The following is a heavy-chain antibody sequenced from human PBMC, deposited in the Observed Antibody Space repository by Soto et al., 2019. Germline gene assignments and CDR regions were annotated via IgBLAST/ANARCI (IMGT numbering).Heavy chain of an antibody. V-gene: IGHV4-59*01. CDR2: IYHSGGT. CDR3: ARDTTSGSYWAY. CDR1: GGSISTYY. Sequence: QVQLQESGPGLVKPSETLSLTCSVSGGSISTYYWSWIRQPPGKGLEWIGYIYHSGGTNYNPSLKSRGTISVGASKNQFSLKLSSVTAADTAVYYCARDTTSGSYWAYWGQGTLVTVSS. D-gene: IGHD1-26*01. J-gene: IGHJ4*02.